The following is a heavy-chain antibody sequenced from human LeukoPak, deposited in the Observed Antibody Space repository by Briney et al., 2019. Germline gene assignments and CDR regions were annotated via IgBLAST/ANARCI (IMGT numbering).Heavy chain of an antibody. CDR2: ISSSGSTI. V-gene: IGHV3-48*03. Sequence: GGSLRLSCAASGFTFSNYEMNWVRQAPGKGLEWVSYISSSGSTIYYADSVKGRFTISRDNAKNSLYLQMNSLRAEDTAVYYCASTYDSSGYATGGAFDIWGQGTMVTVSS. D-gene: IGHD3-22*01. CDR3: ASTYDSSGYATGGAFDI. CDR1: GFTFSNYE. J-gene: IGHJ3*02.